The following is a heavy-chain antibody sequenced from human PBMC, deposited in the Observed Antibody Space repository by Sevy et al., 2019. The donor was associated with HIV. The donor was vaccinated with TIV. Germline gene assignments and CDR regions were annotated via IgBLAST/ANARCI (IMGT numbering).Heavy chain of an antibody. CDR3: AKVFGSYYYFDY. CDR2: ISSSSSYI. V-gene: IGHV3-21*04. CDR1: GFTFSSYS. D-gene: IGHD1-26*01. J-gene: IGHJ4*02. Sequence: GGSLRLSCAASGFTFSSYSMNWVRQAPGKGLEWVSSISSSSSYIYYADSVKGRFTISRDNAKNSLYLQMNSLRAEDTAVYYCAKVFGSYYYFDYWGQGTLVTVSS.